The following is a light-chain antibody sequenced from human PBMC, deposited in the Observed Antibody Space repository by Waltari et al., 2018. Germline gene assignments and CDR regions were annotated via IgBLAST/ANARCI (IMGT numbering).Light chain of an antibody. V-gene: IGLV3-19*01. CDR1: SLRRYY. Sequence: SSELTQDPTVSVALGQTVRITCQGDSLRRYYPSWYQQRPGQAPILVFYGQSSRPSGIPGRYSGSMSGNTASLTITGAQAEDEADYYCHSRDSSSTRFFGGGTRLTV. CDR3: HSRDSSSTRF. CDR2: GQS. J-gene: IGLJ2*01.